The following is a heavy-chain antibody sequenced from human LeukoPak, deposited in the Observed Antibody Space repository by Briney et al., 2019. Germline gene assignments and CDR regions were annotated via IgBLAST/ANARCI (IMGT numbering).Heavy chain of an antibody. Sequence: SETLSLTCTVSGGSISSSSYYWGWIRQPPGKGLEWIGSIYYSGSTYYNPSLKSRVTISVDTSKNQFSLKLSSVTAADTAVYYCASSGWYYFDYWGQGTLVTVSS. V-gene: IGHV4-39*07. D-gene: IGHD6-19*01. CDR2: IYYSGST. J-gene: IGHJ4*02. CDR3: ASSGWYYFDY. CDR1: GGSISSSSYY.